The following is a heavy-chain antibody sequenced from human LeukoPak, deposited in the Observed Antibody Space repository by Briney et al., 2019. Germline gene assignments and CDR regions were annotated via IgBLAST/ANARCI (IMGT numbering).Heavy chain of an antibody. D-gene: IGHD2-8*01. CDR3: ARLGSDCTNGVCLNYYYYYYMDV. CDR2: INHSGST. Sequence: TPSETLSFTCAVYGGSFSGYYWSWLRQPPGKGLERIGEINHSGSTNYNPSLKSRVTISVDTSKNQFSLKLSSATAADTAVYYCARLGSDCTNGVCLNYYYYYYMDVWGKGTTVTVSS. CDR1: GGSFSGYY. V-gene: IGHV4-34*01. J-gene: IGHJ6*03.